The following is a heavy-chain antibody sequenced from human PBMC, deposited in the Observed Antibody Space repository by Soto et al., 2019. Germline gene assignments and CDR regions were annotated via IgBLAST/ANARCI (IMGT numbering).Heavy chain of an antibody. J-gene: IGHJ4*02. CDR2: IIPIFGTA. V-gene: IGHV1-69*13. Sequence: GASVKVSCKASGYTFTGYYMHWVRQAPGQGLEWMGGIIPIFGTANYAQKFQGRVTITADESTSTAYMELSRLRSEDTAVYYCARANNSGPSGSFDYWGQGTLVTVSS. CDR1: GYTFTGYY. CDR3: ARANNSGPSGSFDY. D-gene: IGHD3-22*01.